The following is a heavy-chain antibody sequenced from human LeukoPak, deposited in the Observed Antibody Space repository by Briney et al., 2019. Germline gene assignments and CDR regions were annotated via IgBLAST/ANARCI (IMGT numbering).Heavy chain of an antibody. Sequence: GGSLRLSCAASGFTFSSYSMNWVRQAPGKGLEWVSSISSSSSYIYYADSVKGRFTISRDNAKNSLYLQMNSLRAEDTAVYYCARDFGGSYRSFDYWGQGTLVTVSS. CDR1: GFTFSSYS. D-gene: IGHD1-26*01. J-gene: IGHJ4*02. CDR3: ARDFGGSYRSFDY. CDR2: ISSSSSYI. V-gene: IGHV3-21*01.